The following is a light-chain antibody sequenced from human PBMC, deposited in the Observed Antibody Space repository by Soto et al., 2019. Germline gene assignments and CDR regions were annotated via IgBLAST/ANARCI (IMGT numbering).Light chain of an antibody. V-gene: IGKV3-20*01. CDR1: QSISSN. Sequence: MVMTQSPATLSVSPLEIATPSGMASQSISSNLAWYQQKPGQAPRLLIYAASTRAAAVPDRFTGSGSGTDFTLTISRLEPEDFAVYYCQQYGSSPITFGQGTLLEIK. CDR2: AAS. J-gene: IGKJ5*01. CDR3: QQYGSSPIT.